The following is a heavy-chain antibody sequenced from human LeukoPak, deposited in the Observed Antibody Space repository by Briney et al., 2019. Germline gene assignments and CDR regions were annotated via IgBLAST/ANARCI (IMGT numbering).Heavy chain of an antibody. J-gene: IGHJ4*02. D-gene: IGHD6-25*01. CDR1: GGSISSGGYY. CDR2: IYHSGST. Sequence: SETLSLTCTVSGGSISSGGYYWSWIRQPPGKGLEWIGYIYHSGSTYYNPSLKSRVTISVDTSKNQFSLKLNSVTAADTAVYYCARGSNLAAPGLVDHWGQGTLVTVSS. V-gene: IGHV4-30-2*01. CDR3: ARGSNLAAPGLVDH.